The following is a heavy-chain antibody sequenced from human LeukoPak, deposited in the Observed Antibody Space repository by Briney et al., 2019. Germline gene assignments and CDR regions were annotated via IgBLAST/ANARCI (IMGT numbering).Heavy chain of an antibody. D-gene: IGHD6-19*01. CDR1: GYTFTGYY. V-gene: IGHV1-2*02. CDR2: INPNSGGT. Sequence: ASVKVSCKASGYTFTGYYMHWVRQAPGQGLEWMGWINPNSGGTNYAQRLQGRVTMTTDTSTSTAYMELRSLRSDDTAVYYCARASHLAVAGLVDYWGQGTLVTVSS. J-gene: IGHJ4*02. CDR3: ARASHLAVAGLVDY.